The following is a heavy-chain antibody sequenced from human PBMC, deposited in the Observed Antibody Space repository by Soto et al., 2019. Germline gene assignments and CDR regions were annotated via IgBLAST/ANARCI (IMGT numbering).Heavy chain of an antibody. Sequence: QVQLVQSGAEEKKPGASVKVSCKASGYTFTSYAMHWVRQAPGQRLEWMGWINAGNGNTKYSQKFQGRVTITRDTSASTAYMELSSLRSEDTAVYYCVRNAPFYGSGSYYNSHYYGMDVWGQGTTVTVSS. J-gene: IGHJ6*02. V-gene: IGHV1-3*05. CDR2: INAGNGNT. D-gene: IGHD3-10*01. CDR1: GYTFTSYA. CDR3: VRNAPFYGSGSYYNSHYYGMDV.